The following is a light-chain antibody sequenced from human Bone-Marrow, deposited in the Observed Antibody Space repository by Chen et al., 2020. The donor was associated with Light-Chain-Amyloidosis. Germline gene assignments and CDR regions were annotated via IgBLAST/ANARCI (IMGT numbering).Light chain of an antibody. CDR1: QSVSTY. V-gene: IGKV3-11*01. CDR3: QQRAGWPLLT. Sequence: EIVLTQTQATLSLSPGERATLSCRASQSVSTYLAWYQHKPGQAPRLLIYDASYSANGIPARFSCGGSETDFTLTINSLGPEDFAFDYCQQRAGWPLLTFGGRTKVE. CDR2: DAS. J-gene: IGKJ4*01.